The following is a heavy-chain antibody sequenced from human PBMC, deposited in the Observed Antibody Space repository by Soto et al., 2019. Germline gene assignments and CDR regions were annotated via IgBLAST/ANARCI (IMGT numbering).Heavy chain of an antibody. Sequence: PGGSLRLSCAASGLTFSGYAMSWVRQAPGKGLEWVSAISGTGGSTYYADSVKGRFTISRDNSKNTLYLQMNSLRAEDTAVYYCAKDRGYCSAGSCYHDYCGQGTQVTVSS. D-gene: IGHD2-15*01. J-gene: IGHJ4*02. CDR3: AKDRGYCSAGSCYHDY. V-gene: IGHV3-23*01. CDR2: ISGTGGST. CDR1: GLTFSGYA.